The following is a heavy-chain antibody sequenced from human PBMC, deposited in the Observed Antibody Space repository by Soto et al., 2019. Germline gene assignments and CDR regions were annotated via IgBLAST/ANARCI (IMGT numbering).Heavy chain of an antibody. J-gene: IGHJ4*02. V-gene: IGHV4-59*01. CDR1: GGTMNNYY. Sequence: QVLLQESGPGQVKPSETLSLTCDVFGGTMNNYYGSWVRQSPGKGLEWIGSVFHTGSTYYSPSLKSRVTLSVETSKKQFSLTLRSVTAADTAVYYCARSLTSTRFDFWGRGTQVTVS. CDR3: ARSLTSTRFDF. CDR2: VFHTGST.